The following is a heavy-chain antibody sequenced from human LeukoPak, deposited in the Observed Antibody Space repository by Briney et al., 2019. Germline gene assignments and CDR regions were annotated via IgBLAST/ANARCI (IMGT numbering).Heavy chain of an antibody. D-gene: IGHD3-10*01. J-gene: IGHJ4*02. CDR1: GYTFTGYY. CDR2: INPNSGGT. Sequence: ASVKVSCKASGYTFTGYYMHWVRQAPGQGLEWMGWINPNSGGTNHAQKFQGRVTMTRDTSISTAYMELSRLRSDDTAVYYCARGLYGSGSSVDYWGQGTLVTVSS. V-gene: IGHV1-2*02. CDR3: ARGLYGSGSSVDY.